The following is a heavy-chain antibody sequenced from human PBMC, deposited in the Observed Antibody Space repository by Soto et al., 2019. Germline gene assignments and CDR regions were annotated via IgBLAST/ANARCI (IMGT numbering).Heavy chain of an antibody. CDR3: ARARKGSGSDYYYHYGMDV. J-gene: IGHJ6*04. Sequence: SETLSLTCSVYGGSFSDYYWSWIRQPPGKGLEWIGEINHSGSTNYNPSLKSRVTISVHTSKNQFSLKLSSVTAADTAVYYCARARKGSGSDYYYHYGMDVWGKGTTVTVSS. CDR1: GGSFSDYY. CDR2: INHSGST. V-gene: IGHV4-34*01. D-gene: IGHD3-3*01.